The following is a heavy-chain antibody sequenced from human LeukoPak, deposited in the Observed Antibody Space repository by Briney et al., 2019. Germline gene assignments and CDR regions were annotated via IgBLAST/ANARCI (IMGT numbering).Heavy chain of an antibody. Sequence: GGSLRLSCEASGFTFSSYAMSWVRQAPGKGLEWVSAISGSGGSTYYADSVKGRFTISRDNSKNTLYLQMNSLRAEDTAVYYCAISYGDYPLDYWGQGTLVTVSS. D-gene: IGHD4-17*01. J-gene: IGHJ4*02. CDR1: GFTFSSYA. CDR3: AISYGDYPLDY. V-gene: IGHV3-23*01. CDR2: ISGSGGST.